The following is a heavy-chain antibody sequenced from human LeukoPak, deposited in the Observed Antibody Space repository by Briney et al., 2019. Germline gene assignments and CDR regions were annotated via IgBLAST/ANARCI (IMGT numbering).Heavy chain of an antibody. Sequence: GGSLRLSCAASGFTFSSYAMSWVCQAPGKGLEWVSVIIGSGGSTFYADSVKGRFTISRDNSKNTLYLQMNSLRAEDTAVYYCAKQPISGSSTWYFDCWGQGTLVTVSS. CDR2: IIGSGGST. J-gene: IGHJ4*02. V-gene: IGHV3-23*01. D-gene: IGHD6-13*01. CDR3: AKQPISGSSTWYFDC. CDR1: GFTFSSYA.